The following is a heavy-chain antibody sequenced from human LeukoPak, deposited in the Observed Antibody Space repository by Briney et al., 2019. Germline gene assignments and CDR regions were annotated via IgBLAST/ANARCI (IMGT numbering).Heavy chain of an antibody. CDR1: GFTFGSYG. Sequence: PGRSLRLSCAASGFTFGSYGMHWVRQAPGKGLEWVAVISYDGSNKYYADSVKGRFTISRDNSKNTLYLQMNSLRAEDTAVYYCAKLLIVATPAVNFDYWGQGTLVTVSS. J-gene: IGHJ4*02. CDR2: ISYDGSNK. V-gene: IGHV3-30*18. CDR3: AKLLIVATPAVNFDY. D-gene: IGHD5-12*01.